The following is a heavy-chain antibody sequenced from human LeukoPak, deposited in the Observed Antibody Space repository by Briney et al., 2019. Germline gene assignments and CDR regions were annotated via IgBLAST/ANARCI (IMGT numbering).Heavy chain of an antibody. CDR3: ARGAGSSWYFYFDY. CDR2: IKWDGGST. D-gene: IGHD6-13*01. CDR1: GFTFDDHG. J-gene: IGHJ4*02. Sequence: GGSLRLSCAAAGFTFDDHGMSWVRQVPGKGLEWVSGIKWDGGSTGYADSVKGRFTICRDNAKNSLYLQMNSLRVEDTAVYHCARGAGSSWYFYFDYWGQGTLVTVSS. V-gene: IGHV3-20*01.